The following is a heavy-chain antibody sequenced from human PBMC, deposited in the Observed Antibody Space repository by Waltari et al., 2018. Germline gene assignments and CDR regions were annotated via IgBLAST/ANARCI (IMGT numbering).Heavy chain of an antibody. CDR1: AYPFTAYY. J-gene: IGHJ4*02. CDR2: INPDSGDT. D-gene: IGHD3-10*01. Sequence: QIRLVQSGAEVKRPGASVKVSCKGIAYPFTAYYLPWGRRAHGQGLEWLGWINPDSGDTIYAQNFQGRVTMTRDMSISTAYMELTRLRSDDTAIYYCARGGRFREFNYLDYWGQGSPVTVSS. CDR3: ARGGRFREFNYLDY. V-gene: IGHV1-2*02.